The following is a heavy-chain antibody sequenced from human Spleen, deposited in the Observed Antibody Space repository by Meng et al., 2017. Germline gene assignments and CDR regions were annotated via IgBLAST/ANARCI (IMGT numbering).Heavy chain of an antibody. CDR1: GWSFSDYG. J-gene: IGHJ4*02. CDR2: INHNGST. D-gene: IGHD4-11*01. V-gene: IGHV4-34*01. CDR3: ARGPTTLAHDFDY. Sequence: VQLEQLGVGVVQPAGSLSLSCVVSGWSFSDYGRSWIRQPPGKGLEWIGDINHNGSTNYNPSLESRATITVDTSQNNLSLQLSSVTAAESAVYYCARGPTTLAHDFDYWGQGTLVTVSS.